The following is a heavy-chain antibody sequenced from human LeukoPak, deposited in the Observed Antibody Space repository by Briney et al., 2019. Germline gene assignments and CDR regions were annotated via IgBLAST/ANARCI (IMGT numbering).Heavy chain of an antibody. V-gene: IGHV3-23*01. CDR3: VKEGGLRVFSDWSESGY. CDR2: ISGSGIDT. J-gene: IGHJ4*02. D-gene: IGHD6-19*01. CDR1: GFTFSTYA. Sequence: GGSLRLSCVGSGFTFSTYAMAWVRQAPGKGLEWGSSISGSGIDTHYADSVKGRFTISRDNSKNSLFLQMSSLRAADTAVYSCVKEGGLRVFSDWSESGYWGQGTLVTVSS.